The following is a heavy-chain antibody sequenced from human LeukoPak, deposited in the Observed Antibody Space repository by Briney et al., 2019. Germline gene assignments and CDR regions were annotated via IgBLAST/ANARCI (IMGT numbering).Heavy chain of an antibody. CDR3: AREQWLVPFDY. Sequence: GGSLRLSCAASGFTFSSYGMNWVRQAPGKGLEWVSYISSSSSTIYYADSVKGRFTISRDNAKNSLYLQMNSLRAEDTAVYYCAREQWLVPFDYWGQGTLVTVSS. V-gene: IGHV3-48*01. CDR2: ISSSSSTI. CDR1: GFTFSSYG. D-gene: IGHD6-19*01. J-gene: IGHJ4*02.